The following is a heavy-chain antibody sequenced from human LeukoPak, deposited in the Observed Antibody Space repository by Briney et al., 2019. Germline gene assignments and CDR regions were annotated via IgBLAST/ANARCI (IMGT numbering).Heavy chain of an antibody. CDR1: GGSISSYY. Sequence: ETLSLTCTVSGGSISSYYWSWIRQPPGKGLEWIGYIYYSGSTNYNPSLKSRVTISVDTSKNQFSLKLNSVTAADTAVYYCARVDGSCSGGSCPSGNWFDPWGQGTLVTVSS. D-gene: IGHD2-15*01. V-gene: IGHV4-59*08. CDR3: ARVDGSCSGGSCPSGNWFDP. J-gene: IGHJ5*02. CDR2: IYYSGST.